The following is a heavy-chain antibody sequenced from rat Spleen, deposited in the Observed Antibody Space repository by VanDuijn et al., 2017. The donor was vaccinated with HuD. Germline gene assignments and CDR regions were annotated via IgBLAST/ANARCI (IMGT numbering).Heavy chain of an antibody. CDR3: ARRREPYWYFDF. CDR2: IDSSSGT. V-gene: IGHV5-62*01. CDR1: GFTFSSYG. J-gene: IGHJ1*01. Sequence: VQLEESGGGLVQPGRSLKLSCSASGFTFSSYGMHWIRQAPGKGLDWVAYIDSSSGTVYADAVKGRFTISRDNTKNTLYLQLNSLKSEDTAIYYCARRREPYWYFDFWGPGTMVTVSS.